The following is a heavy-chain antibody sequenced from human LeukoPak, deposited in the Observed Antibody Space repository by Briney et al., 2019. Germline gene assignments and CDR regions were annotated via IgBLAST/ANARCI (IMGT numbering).Heavy chain of an antibody. CDR1: GFSVSSYA. CDR2: IWFDGNTA. D-gene: IGHD3-3*01. CDR3: AKEWSAFDI. V-gene: IGHV3-33*06. Sequence: GGSLRLSCAASGFSVSSYAMHWVRQAPGKGLEWVAVIWFDGNTAYNADSVKGRFSISRDNSKNTLFLQMNSLRAEDTAIYYCAKEWSAFDIWGQGTRVTVSS. J-gene: IGHJ3*02.